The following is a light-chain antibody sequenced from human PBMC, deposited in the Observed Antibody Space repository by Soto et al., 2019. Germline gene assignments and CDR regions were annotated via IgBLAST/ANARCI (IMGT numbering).Light chain of an antibody. CDR3: QSSDTTLSGVV. V-gene: IGLV1-40*01. CDR2: GNN. J-gene: IGLJ2*01. Sequence: QSVLTQPPSVSGAPGQRVTISCTGSSSNIGGGYDVHWYQQLPGTAPKLLIYGNNNRPSGVPDRFSGSKSGTSASLAITGLQAEDEADYYCQSSDTTLSGVVFGGGTKLTVL. CDR1: SSNIGGGYD.